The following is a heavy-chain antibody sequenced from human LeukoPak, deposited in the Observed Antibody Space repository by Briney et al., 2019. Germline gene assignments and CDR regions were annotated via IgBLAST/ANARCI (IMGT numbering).Heavy chain of an antibody. D-gene: IGHD3-10*01. CDR1: GFTVSSNY. V-gene: IGHV3-53*01. Sequence: GGSLRLSCAASGFTVSSNYMSWVRQGPGKGLEWGSVIYSGGSTYYADSVKGRFTISRDNSKNTLYLQMNSLRAEDTAVYYCAREDYYGSGMFYWGQGTLVTVSS. CDR2: IYSGGST. J-gene: IGHJ4*02. CDR3: AREDYYGSGMFY.